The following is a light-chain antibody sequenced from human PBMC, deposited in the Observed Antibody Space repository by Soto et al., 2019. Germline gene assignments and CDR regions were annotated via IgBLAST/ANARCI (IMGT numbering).Light chain of an antibody. Sequence: QSVLTQPASVSGSPGQSITISCTGTSSDVGGFDYVSWYQQHQGKAPKLMIFDVNNRPSGLSTRFSSSKSGNTASLTISGLQAEDEADYYCNSYSTGTTRYVFGTGTKVTVL. CDR2: DVN. J-gene: IGLJ1*01. CDR1: SSDVGGFDY. CDR3: NSYSTGTTRYV. V-gene: IGLV2-14*03.